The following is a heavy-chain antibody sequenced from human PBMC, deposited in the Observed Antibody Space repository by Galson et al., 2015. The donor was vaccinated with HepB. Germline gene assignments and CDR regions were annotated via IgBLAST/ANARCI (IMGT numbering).Heavy chain of an antibody. CDR2: ISSNGGST. CDR3: VKVAYYYDNQRGAFDI. D-gene: IGHD3-22*01. CDR1: GFTFSSYA. Sequence: SLRLSCAASGFTFSSYAMHWVRQAPGKELEYVSAISSNGGSTYYADSVKGRFTISRDNSKNTLYLQMSSLRAEDTAVYYCVKVAYYYDNQRGAFDIWGQGTMVTVSS. J-gene: IGHJ3*02. V-gene: IGHV3-64D*06.